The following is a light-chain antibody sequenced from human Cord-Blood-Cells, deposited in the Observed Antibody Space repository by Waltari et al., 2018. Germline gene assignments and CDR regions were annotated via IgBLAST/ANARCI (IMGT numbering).Light chain of an antibody. J-gene: IGKJ3*01. CDR1: QSISSY. CDR3: QQSYSTPFT. Sequence: DIQMTQSPSPLSASVRDRVTTTCRTSQSISSYLNGYQKKPGKAPKLLIYAASSWQSGVPARFSGSGSGTDFTLTISRLQPEDFATYYCQQSYSTPFTFGPGTKVDIK. V-gene: IGKV1-39*01. CDR2: AAS.